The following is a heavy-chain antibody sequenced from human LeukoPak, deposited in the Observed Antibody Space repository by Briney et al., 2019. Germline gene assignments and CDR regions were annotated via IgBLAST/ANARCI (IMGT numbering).Heavy chain of an antibody. CDR1: GYTFTGYY. Sequence: ASVKVSCKASGYTFTGYYMHWVRQAPGQGLEWMGWMNPNSGNTGCAQKFQDRVTMTRNTSISTAYMELSSLRSEDTAVYYCAREGHGSGSYSWFDPWGQGTLVTVSS. CDR3: AREGHGSGSYSWFDP. D-gene: IGHD3-10*01. CDR2: MNPNSGNT. J-gene: IGHJ5*02. V-gene: IGHV1-8*02.